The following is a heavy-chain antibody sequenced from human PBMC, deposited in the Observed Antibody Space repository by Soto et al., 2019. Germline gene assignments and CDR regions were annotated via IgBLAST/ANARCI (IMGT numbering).Heavy chain of an antibody. J-gene: IGHJ3*02. Sequence: QVQLQESGPGLVKPSETLSLTCTVSGASISSYYWSWIRQPPGKGLEWIGYIYYSGSTNYNPSLKSRFTRSVATSKNRFSLTLSSVTAADTAVYYCAIDVAYSSALAIWGQGTRFTVSS. CDR1: GASISSYY. CDR2: IYYSGST. D-gene: IGHD6-13*01. CDR3: AIDVAYSSALAI. V-gene: IGHV4-59*01.